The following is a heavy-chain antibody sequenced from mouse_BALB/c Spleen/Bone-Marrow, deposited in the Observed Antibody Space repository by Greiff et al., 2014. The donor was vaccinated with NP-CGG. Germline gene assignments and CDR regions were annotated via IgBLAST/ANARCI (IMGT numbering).Heavy chain of an antibody. CDR2: IYCGGGYT. Sequence: VKLMESGAELVRPGTSVKMSCKAAGYTFTNYWIGWIKQRPGHGLEWIGDIYCGGGYTNYNEKFKGKATLTADTSSNTTYMHLSSLTPEDSAIYYCAREGSYWGQGTLVTVSA. CDR1: GYTFTNYW. CDR3: AREGSY. V-gene: IGHV1-63*02. J-gene: IGHJ3*01.